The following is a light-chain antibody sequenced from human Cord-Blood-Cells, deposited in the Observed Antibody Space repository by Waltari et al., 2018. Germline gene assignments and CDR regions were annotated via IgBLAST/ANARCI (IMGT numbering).Light chain of an antibody. J-gene: IGKJ3*01. CDR1: QSVLYSSNNKNY. CDR2: WAS. V-gene: IGKV4-1*01. CDR3: QQYYSTPFT. Sequence: QSPDSLAVSLGERATINCKSSQSVLYSSNNKNYLAWYQQKPGQPPKLLIYWASTRESGVPDRFSGSGSGTDFTLTISSLQAEDVAVYYCQQYYSTPFTFGPGTKVDIK.